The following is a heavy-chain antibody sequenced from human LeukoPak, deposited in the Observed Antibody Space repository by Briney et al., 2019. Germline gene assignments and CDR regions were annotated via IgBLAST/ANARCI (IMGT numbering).Heavy chain of an antibody. D-gene: IGHD3-3*01. CDR1: GYTLTELS. J-gene: IGHJ6*02. CDR2: FDPEDGET. Sequence: ASVKVSCKVSGYTLTELSMHWVRQAPGKGLEWMGGFDPEDGETIYAQKFQGRVTMTEDTSTDTAYMELSSLRSEDTAVYYCATAGYYDFWSGYYPYYYYGMDAWGQGTTVTVSS. V-gene: IGHV1-24*01. CDR3: ATAGYYDFWSGYYPYYYYGMDA.